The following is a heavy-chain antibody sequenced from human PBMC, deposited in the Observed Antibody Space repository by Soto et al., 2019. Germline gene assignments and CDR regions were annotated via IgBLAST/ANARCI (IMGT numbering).Heavy chain of an antibody. CDR3: PREGLSGDWDVRHFDY. D-gene: IGHD3-9*01. CDR1: GYTFNGYY. J-gene: IGHJ4*02. Sequence: ASVKVSCKASGYTFNGYYMRGVRXAPGQGLEWMGWINPNSGGTNYAQKFRGWVTMTRDTSISTAYMELSRLRADDTAVYYCPREGLSGDWDVRHFDYCGKGSLVTFS. V-gene: IGHV1-2*04. CDR2: INPNSGGT.